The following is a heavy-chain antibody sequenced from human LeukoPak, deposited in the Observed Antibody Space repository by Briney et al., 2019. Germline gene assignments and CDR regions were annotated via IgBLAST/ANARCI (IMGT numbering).Heavy chain of an antibody. CDR2: ITGSGGGT. D-gene: IGHD4-17*01. Sequence: GGSLRLSCAASGFTFSSYAMSWVRQAPGKGLEWVSFITGSGGGTYYADSVRGRFTISRDNSKNTLYLQMNSLRAEDTAVYYCANEIRPNDYWGQGTLVTVAS. CDR1: GFTFSSYA. CDR3: ANEIRPNDY. J-gene: IGHJ4*02. V-gene: IGHV3-23*01.